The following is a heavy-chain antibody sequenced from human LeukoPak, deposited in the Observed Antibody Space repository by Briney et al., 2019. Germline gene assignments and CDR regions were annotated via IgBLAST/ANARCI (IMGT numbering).Heavy chain of an antibody. D-gene: IGHD5-12*01. Sequence: SETLSLTCAVYGENFSIYFYSWIRQPPGKGLEWIGEINHGGSTSYNPSLKSRVTISVDTSKNQFSLRLSSVTAADTAMYYCASRRIVATISISDYWGQGTLVTVSS. CDR2: INHGGST. CDR1: GENFSIYF. V-gene: IGHV4-34*01. CDR3: ASRRIVATISISDY. J-gene: IGHJ4*02.